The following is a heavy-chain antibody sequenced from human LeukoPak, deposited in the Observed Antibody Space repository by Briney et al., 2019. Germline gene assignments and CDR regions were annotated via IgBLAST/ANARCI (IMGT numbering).Heavy chain of an antibody. CDR1: GGFISSGGYY. Sequence: SETLSLTCVVSGGFISSGGYYWGWIRHPPEKGLEWIGSVHHSGITYYNTSLKSRVTISVDKSKNQFSLELTSVTAADTAVYYCARNPPNYCDSSGRMGAFDVWGQGTMVTVSS. V-gene: IGHV4-39*01. CDR2: VHHSGIT. CDR3: ARNPPNYCDSSGRMGAFDV. D-gene: IGHD3-22*01. J-gene: IGHJ3*01.